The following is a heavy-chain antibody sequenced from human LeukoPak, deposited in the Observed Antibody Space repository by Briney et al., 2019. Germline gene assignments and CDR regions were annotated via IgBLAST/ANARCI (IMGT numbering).Heavy chain of an antibody. CDR1: GYTFTSFG. J-gene: IGHJ4*02. D-gene: IGHD6-13*01. V-gene: IGHV1-2*04. CDR2: INPNSGGT. Sequence: ASVKVSCKASGYTFTSFGISWVRQAPGQGLEWMGWINPNSGGTNYAQKFQGWVTMTRDTSISTAYMELSRLRSDDTAVYYCARDLSSWDSNYFDYWGQGTLVTVSS. CDR3: ARDLSSWDSNYFDY.